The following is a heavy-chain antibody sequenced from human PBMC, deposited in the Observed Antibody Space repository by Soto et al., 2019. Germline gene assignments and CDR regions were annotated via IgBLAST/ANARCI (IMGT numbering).Heavy chain of an antibody. J-gene: IGHJ4*02. CDR3: AKGSVRIAAAGPIDY. V-gene: IGHV3-23*01. Sequence: GGSLRLSCAASGFTLSSYAMSRVRQAPGKGLEWVSAISGSGGSTYYADSVKGRFTISRDNSKNTLYLQMNSLRAEDTAVYYCAKGSVRIAAAGPIDYWGQGTLVTVPQ. CDR2: ISGSGGST. D-gene: IGHD6-13*01. CDR1: GFTLSSYA.